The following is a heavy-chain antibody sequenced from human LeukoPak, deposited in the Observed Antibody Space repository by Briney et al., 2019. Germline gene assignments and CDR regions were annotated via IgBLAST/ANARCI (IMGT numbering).Heavy chain of an antibody. CDR1: GGSISSGSYY. V-gene: IGHV4-61*02. CDR3: AARARGYSYGYLDY. Sequence: PSETLSLTCTVSGGSISSGSYYWSWIRQPAGKGLEWIGRIYTSGSTNYNPTLKSRVTISVDTSKNQFSLKLSSVTAADTAVYYCAARARGYSYGYLDYWGQGTLVTVSS. D-gene: IGHD5-18*01. J-gene: IGHJ4*02. CDR2: IYTSGST.